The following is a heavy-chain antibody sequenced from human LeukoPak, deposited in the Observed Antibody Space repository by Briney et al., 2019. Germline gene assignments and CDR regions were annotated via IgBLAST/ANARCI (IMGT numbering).Heavy chain of an antibody. CDR3: GRVLRFLEWLEGWFDP. CDR2: ISAYNGNT. V-gene: IGHV1-18*01. J-gene: IGHJ5*02. D-gene: IGHD3-3*01. Sequence: GASVKVSCKASGYTFTSYGISWVRQAPGQGLEWMGWISAYNGNTNYAQKLQGRVTMTTDTSTSTAYMELRSLRSDDTAVYYCGRVLRFLEWLEGWFDPWGQGTLVTVSS. CDR1: GYTFTSYG.